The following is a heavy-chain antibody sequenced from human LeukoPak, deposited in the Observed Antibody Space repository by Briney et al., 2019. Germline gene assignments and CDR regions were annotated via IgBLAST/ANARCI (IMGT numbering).Heavy chain of an antibody. CDR1: GFTVSSNY. Sequence: GSLRLSCAASGFTVSSNYMSWVRQAPGKGLEWVSVIYSGGSTYYADPVKGRFTISRDNSKNTLYLQMNSLRAEDTAVYYCARFPLNLIVGAPQKAFDIWGQGTMVTVSS. CDR3: ARFPLNLIVGAPQKAFDI. D-gene: IGHD1-26*01. J-gene: IGHJ3*02. CDR2: IYSGGST. V-gene: IGHV3-53*01.